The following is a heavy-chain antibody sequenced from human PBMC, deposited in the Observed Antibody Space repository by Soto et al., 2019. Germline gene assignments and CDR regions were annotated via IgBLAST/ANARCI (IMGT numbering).Heavy chain of an antibody. J-gene: IGHJ4*02. V-gene: IGHV4-4*02. D-gene: IGHD3-10*01. CDR1: GASMSNNRW. CDR2: VYHSGST. CDR3: TTRFDGFGSFEY. Sequence: XETLSLTCTVAGASMSNNRWWTWVRLPPGKGLEWIGDVYHSGSTDSNPSLKSRVTISVDKSRNQFSLQLTSVSAADTALYYCTTRFDGFGSFEYWGQGTLVTVSS.